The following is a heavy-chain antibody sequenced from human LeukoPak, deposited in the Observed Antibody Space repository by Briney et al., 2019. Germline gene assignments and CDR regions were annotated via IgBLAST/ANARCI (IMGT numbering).Heavy chain of an antibody. CDR2: IYQSGST. Sequence: SQTLSLICAVSGGSISSGGYSWSWIRQPPGKGLEWIGYIYQSGSTYYNPSLKSRVTISVDRSKNQFSLNLNSVTAADTAVYYCARYVGKGTQSYYFDYWGQGTLVTVSS. V-gene: IGHV4-30-2*01. D-gene: IGHD3-10*02. J-gene: IGHJ4*02. CDR1: GGSISSGGYS. CDR3: ARYVGKGTQSYYFDY.